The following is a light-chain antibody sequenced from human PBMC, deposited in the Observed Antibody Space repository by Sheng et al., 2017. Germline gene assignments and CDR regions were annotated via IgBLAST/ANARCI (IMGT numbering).Light chain of an antibody. V-gene: IGKV1-39*01. CDR2: AAS. Sequence: DIQMTQSPSSLSASVGDRVTITCRTSQSISSYLNWYQQKPGKAPKLLIYAASSLQSGVPSRFSGSGSGTDFTLTISSLQPEDFATYYCQQSYSTPNTFGQGTHWRLN. J-gene: IGKJ5*01. CDR3: QQSYSTPNT. CDR1: QSISSY.